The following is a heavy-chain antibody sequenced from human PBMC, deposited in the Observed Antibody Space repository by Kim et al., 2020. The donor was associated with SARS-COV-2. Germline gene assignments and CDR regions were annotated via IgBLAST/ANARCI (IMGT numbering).Heavy chain of an antibody. Sequence: ASVKVSCKASGYTFTSYGISWVRQAPGQGLEWMGWISAYNGNTNYAQKLQGRVTMTTDTSTSTAYMELRSLRSDDTAVYYCARGLSSGYYYPSYGMDVWGQGTTVTVSS. CDR1: GYTFTSYG. CDR3: ARGLSSGYYYPSYGMDV. CDR2: ISAYNGNT. D-gene: IGHD3-22*01. V-gene: IGHV1-18*01. J-gene: IGHJ6*02.